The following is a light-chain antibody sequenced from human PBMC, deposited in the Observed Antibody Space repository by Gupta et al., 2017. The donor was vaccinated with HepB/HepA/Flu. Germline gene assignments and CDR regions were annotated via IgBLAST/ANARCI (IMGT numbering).Light chain of an antibody. CDR3: YSQDTSSNQNV. Sequence: SYELTQPPSVSVSPGQTARITCSGDALPKRYAYWYQQRSGQSPMVVIFDDNKRPSGIHERFSGSSSGNTATSTTNGAQVEEEADYYCYSQDTSSNQNVFGTGTRVTVL. V-gene: IGLV3-10*01. J-gene: IGLJ1*01. CDR2: DDN. CDR1: ALPKRY.